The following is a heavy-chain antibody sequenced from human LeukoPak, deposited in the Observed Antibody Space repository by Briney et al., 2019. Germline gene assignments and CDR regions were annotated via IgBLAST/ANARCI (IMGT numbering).Heavy chain of an antibody. CDR1: GFTFSSYG. CDR3: AKEPDYF. J-gene: IGHJ4*02. V-gene: IGHV3-33*06. Sequence: GRSLRLSCAAPGFTFSSYGMHWVRQAPAKGLVWVAVIWYDGSNKYYADSVKGRFTISRDNSKNTLYLQMNSLRAEDTAVYYCAKEPDYFWGQGTLVTISS. CDR2: IWYDGSNK.